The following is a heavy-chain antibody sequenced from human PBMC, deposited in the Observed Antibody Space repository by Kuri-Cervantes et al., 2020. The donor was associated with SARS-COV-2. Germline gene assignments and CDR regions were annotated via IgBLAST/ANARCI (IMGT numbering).Heavy chain of an antibody. D-gene: IGHD5-12*01. CDR3: TTLRGSRY. J-gene: IGHJ4*02. Sequence: GESLKISCAASGFTVSSNYMSWVRQAPGKGLEWVSVIYSGGSTYYADSVKGRFTISRDNSKNTLYLQMNSLRAEDTAVYYCTTLRGSRYWGQGTLVTVSS. CDR2: IYSGGST. CDR1: GFTVSSNY. V-gene: IGHV3-53*01.